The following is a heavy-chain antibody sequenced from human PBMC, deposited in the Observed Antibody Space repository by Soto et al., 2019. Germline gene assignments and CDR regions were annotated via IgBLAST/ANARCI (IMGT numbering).Heavy chain of an antibody. J-gene: IGHJ4*02. Sequence: GEPLKICCKGSGYSFTSYWIGWVRQMPGKGLEWMGIIKPGTSDIRYSPSCRGHVTISADEAVSTAYLQWSSLKASDTAMYYCARQLSHICDSWGQGTLVTVSS. D-gene: IGHD3-3*02. CDR3: ARQLSHICDS. CDR1: GYSFTSYW. CDR2: IKPGTSDI. V-gene: IGHV5-51*01.